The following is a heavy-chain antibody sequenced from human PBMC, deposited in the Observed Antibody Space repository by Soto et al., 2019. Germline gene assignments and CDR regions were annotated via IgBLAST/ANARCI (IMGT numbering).Heavy chain of an antibody. V-gene: IGHV1-69*01. CDR2: FIPIFGTA. D-gene: IGHD5-18*01. J-gene: IGHJ4*02. Sequence: QVQLVQSGAEVKKPGSSVKVSCKASGGTFSSYAISWVRQAPGQGLEWMGGFIPIFGTANYAQKFQGRVTITADESTSTAYMELSSLRSEDTAVYYCARDLYVGSEHSYGYWDYWGQGTLVTVSS. CDR1: GGTFSSYA. CDR3: ARDLYVGSEHSYGYWDY.